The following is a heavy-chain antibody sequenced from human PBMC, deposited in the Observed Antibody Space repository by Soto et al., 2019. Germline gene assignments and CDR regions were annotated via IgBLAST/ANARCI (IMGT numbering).Heavy chain of an antibody. CDR1: GFTFDDYA. V-gene: IGHV3-9*01. CDR2: ISWNSGSI. J-gene: IGHJ4*02. CDR3: AKALYSSSWYPFDY. D-gene: IGHD6-13*01. Sequence: EVQLVESGGGLVQPGRSLRLSCAASGFTFDDYAMHWVRQAPGKGLEWVSGISWNSGSIGYADSVKGRFTISRDNAKNSLYLQMKSLRAEDTALYYCAKALYSSSWYPFDYWGQGTLVTVSS.